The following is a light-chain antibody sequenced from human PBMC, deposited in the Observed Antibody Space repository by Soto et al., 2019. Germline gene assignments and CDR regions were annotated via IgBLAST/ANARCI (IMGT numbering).Light chain of an antibody. CDR1: QSVSKW. V-gene: IGKV1-5*01. Sequence: DIQMTQSPSTLSASVGDRVTITCRASQSVSKWLAWYQQKPGKAPKVLIYDASTLQSGVPSRFSGSGSGTEFTLSISSLQSDDFATYSCQQYNSYSPYTFGQGTKLEIK. CDR3: QQYNSYSPYT. J-gene: IGKJ2*01. CDR2: DAS.